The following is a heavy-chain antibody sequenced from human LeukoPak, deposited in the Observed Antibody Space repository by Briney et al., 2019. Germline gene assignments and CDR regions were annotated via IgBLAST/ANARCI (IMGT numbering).Heavy chain of an antibody. D-gene: IGHD4-23*01. CDR2: IYTSGST. Sequence: SETLSLTCTVSGGSISSGSNYWSWIRQPAGKGLEWIGRIYTSGSTNSNPSLKSRVTISVDTSKNQFSLKLSSVTAADTAVYYCATDGGNSYYYYYMDVWGKGTTVTVSS. CDR1: GGSISSGSNY. V-gene: IGHV4-61*02. J-gene: IGHJ6*03. CDR3: ATDGGNSYYYYYMDV.